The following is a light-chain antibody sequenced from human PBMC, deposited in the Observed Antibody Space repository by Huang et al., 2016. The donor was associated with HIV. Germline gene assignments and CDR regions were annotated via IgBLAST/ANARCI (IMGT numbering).Light chain of an antibody. Sequence: IQLTQSPSSLSASVGDRVTIPCRASQGISTNLAWYQQKPGKAPKLLMYSASTLQSGVPSRFSGRGSGTDFTLTISSLQPEDFATYYCQQLNSYPRTFGQGTKVEIK. V-gene: IGKV1-9*01. CDR3: QQLNSYPRT. CDR1: QGISTN. J-gene: IGKJ1*01. CDR2: SAS.